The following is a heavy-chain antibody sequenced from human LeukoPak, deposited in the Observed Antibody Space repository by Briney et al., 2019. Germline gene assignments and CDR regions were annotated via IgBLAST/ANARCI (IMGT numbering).Heavy chain of an antibody. J-gene: IGHJ4*02. D-gene: IGHD3-3*01. V-gene: IGHV1-8*03. CDR2: TNPNSGNT. Sequence: GASVKVSCKASGYTFTSYDINWVRQATGQGLEWMGWTNPNSGNTGYAQKFQGRVTITRNTSISTAYMELSSLRSEDTAVYYCARTYSYWSGYPTLGYWGQGTLVTVSS. CDR1: GYTFTSYD. CDR3: ARTYSYWSGYPTLGY.